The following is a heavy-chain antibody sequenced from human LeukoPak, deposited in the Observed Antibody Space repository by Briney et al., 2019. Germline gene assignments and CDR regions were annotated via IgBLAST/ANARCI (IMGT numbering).Heavy chain of an antibody. CDR3: ASSGSYYKSGYNWFDP. V-gene: IGHV1-46*01. CDR1: GYTFTSYY. D-gene: IGHD3-10*01. Sequence: RASVKVSCKASGYTFTSYYMHWVRQAPGQGLEWMGIINPSGGSTSYAQKFQGRVTMTRDTSTSTVYMELSSLRSEDAAVYYCASSGSYYKSGYNWFDPWGQGTLVTLSS. CDR2: INPSGGST. J-gene: IGHJ5*02.